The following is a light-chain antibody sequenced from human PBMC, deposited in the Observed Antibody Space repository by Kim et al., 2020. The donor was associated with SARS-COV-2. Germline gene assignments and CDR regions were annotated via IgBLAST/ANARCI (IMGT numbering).Light chain of an antibody. V-gene: IGKV3-11*01. Sequence: EIVLTQSPAALSLSPGERATLSCRASKSVTTYLAWYQQKPGQAPRLLIYDASNRATGIPARFSGSGSGTDFTLTISSLEPEDFAVYCCHHRSDWPLTFGGGTKVDIK. CDR1: KSVTTY. J-gene: IGKJ4*01. CDR3: HHRSDWPLT. CDR2: DAS.